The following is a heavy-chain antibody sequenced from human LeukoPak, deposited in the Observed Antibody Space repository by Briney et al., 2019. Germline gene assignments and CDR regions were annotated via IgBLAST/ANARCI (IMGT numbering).Heavy chain of an antibody. V-gene: IGHV3-9*01. Sequence: GRSLRLSCAASGFTFDDYGMHWVRQAPGKGLEWVSGISWNSGSIGYADSVKGRFTISRDNAKNSLYLQMNSLRAEDSAVYYCAREKEGYCSRTSCYLDYYYYYMDVWGKGTRVTISS. CDR3: AREKEGYCSRTSCYLDYYYYYMDV. J-gene: IGHJ6*03. CDR2: ISWNSGSI. D-gene: IGHD2-2*01. CDR1: GFTFDDYG.